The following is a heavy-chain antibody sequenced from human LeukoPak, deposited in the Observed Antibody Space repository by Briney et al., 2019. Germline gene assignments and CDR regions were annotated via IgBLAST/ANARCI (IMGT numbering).Heavy chain of an antibody. J-gene: IGHJ4*02. V-gene: IGHV1-69*05. CDR2: IIPIFGTA. Sequence: GASVKVSCKASGGTFSSYAISWVRQAPGQGLEWMGRIIPIFGTANYAQKFQGRVTITTDESTSTTYMELGSLRSEDTAVYYCARDYYDSSGYVYWGQGTLVTVSS. D-gene: IGHD3-22*01. CDR3: ARDYYDSSGYVY. CDR1: GGTFSSYA.